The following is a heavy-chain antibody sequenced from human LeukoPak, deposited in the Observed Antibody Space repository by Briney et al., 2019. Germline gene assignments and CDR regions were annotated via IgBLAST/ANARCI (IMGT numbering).Heavy chain of an antibody. CDR3: ARVGNYDFWSGYYTGIEWFDP. J-gene: IGHJ5*02. Sequence: SQTLSLICAISGDSVSSNSAAWNWIRQSPSRGLEWLGRTYYRSKWYNDYAVSVKSRITINPDTSKNQFSLQLNSVTPEDTAVYYCARVGNYDFWSGYYTGIEWFDPWGQGTLVTVSS. CDR1: GDSVSSNSAA. V-gene: IGHV6-1*01. CDR2: TYYRSKWYN. D-gene: IGHD3-3*01.